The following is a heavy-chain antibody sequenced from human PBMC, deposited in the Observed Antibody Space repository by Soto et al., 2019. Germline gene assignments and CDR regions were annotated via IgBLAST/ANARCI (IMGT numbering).Heavy chain of an antibody. CDR1: GASMSSGGYY. CDR3: ARERPDGSRLDP. D-gene: IGHD6-13*01. J-gene: IGHJ5*02. CDR2: IYYSGST. V-gene: IGHV4-30-4*08. Sequence: PSETLSLTCTVSGASMSSGGYYWTRIRQSPGKGLEWIGYIYYSGSTYYNPSLKSRVTISVDTSKNQFSLKLSSVTAADTAVYYCARERPDGSRLDPWGQGTLVTVSS.